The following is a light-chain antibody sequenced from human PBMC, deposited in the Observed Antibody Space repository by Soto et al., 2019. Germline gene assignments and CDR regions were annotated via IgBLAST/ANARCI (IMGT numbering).Light chain of an antibody. CDR1: QTVTIN. Sequence: EIVMAESPATLSVSPGERATLSCRASQTVTINLAWYQQKPDQVPRLLIYGASSRATGIPTRFSGSGSGTDFTLTISSLQSEDFAVYYCQQYNNWPLTFGGGTQVDIK. J-gene: IGKJ4*01. V-gene: IGKV3-15*01. CDR3: QQYNNWPLT. CDR2: GAS.